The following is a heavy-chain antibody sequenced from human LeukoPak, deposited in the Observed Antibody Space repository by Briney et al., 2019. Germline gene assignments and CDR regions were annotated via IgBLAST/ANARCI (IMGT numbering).Heavy chain of an antibody. Sequence: GGSLRLSCAASGFTFSSYGMHWVRQAPGKGLEWVAVISYDGSNKYYADSVKGRFTISRDNSKNTLYLQMNSLRAEDTAVYYCAKGRILTGYYDAFDIWGQGTMVTVSS. J-gene: IGHJ3*02. D-gene: IGHD3-9*01. V-gene: IGHV3-30*18. CDR1: GFTFSSYG. CDR3: AKGRILTGYYDAFDI. CDR2: ISYDGSNK.